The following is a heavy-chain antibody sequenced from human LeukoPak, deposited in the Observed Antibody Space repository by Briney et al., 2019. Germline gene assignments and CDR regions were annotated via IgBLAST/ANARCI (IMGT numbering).Heavy chain of an antibody. V-gene: IGHV4-34*01. Sequence: SETLSLTCAVYGGSFSGYYWSWIRQPPGKGLEWIGEINHSGSTNYNPSLKSRVTISVDTSKNQFSLKLRSVTAAETAVYYCARKEGGQLVNTRRWFDPWGQGTLVTVSS. CDR1: GGSFSGYY. D-gene: IGHD6-13*01. CDR2: INHSGST. CDR3: ARKEGGQLVNTRRWFDP. J-gene: IGHJ5*02.